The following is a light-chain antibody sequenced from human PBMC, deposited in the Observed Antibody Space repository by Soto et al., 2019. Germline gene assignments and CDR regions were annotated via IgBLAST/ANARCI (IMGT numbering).Light chain of an antibody. J-gene: IGKJ3*01. CDR3: QQYGSSP. Sequence: EIVLTQSPGTLSLSPGERATLSYRASQSVSSSYLAWYQQKPGQAPRLLIYGASSRATGIPDRFSGSGSGTDFTLTISRLEPEDFAVYYCQQYGSSPFGPGTKVDIK. CDR2: GAS. V-gene: IGKV3-20*01. CDR1: QSVSSSY.